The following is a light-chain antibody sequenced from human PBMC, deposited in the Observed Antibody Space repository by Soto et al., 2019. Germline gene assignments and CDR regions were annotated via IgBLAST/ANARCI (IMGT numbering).Light chain of an antibody. CDR3: QQYNDWPRT. Sequence: EIVLTQSPDTLSLSPGERATLSCRASQSVSSNLARYQQKPGQAPRLLIYGASTRATGIPARFSGSGSGTEFTLTISSLQSEDFAVYYCQQYNDWPRTFGQGTKVDIK. V-gene: IGKV3-15*01. CDR1: QSVSSN. J-gene: IGKJ1*01. CDR2: GAS.